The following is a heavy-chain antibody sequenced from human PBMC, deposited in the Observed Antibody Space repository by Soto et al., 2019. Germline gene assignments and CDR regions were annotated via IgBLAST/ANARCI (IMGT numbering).Heavy chain of an antibody. CDR2: IFNSGTT. D-gene: IGHD3-10*01. CDR1: GGSMSCYS. Sequence: PSETLSLTCTVSGGSMSCYSWSWIRQPPGRGLEWIGHIFNSGTTNYNPSLKSRVTMSVDTSKDQISLKVMSVTAADTAVYYCASSGAGSSDFWGQGSLVTVSS. CDR3: ASSGAGSSDF. V-gene: IGHV4-59*01. J-gene: IGHJ4*02.